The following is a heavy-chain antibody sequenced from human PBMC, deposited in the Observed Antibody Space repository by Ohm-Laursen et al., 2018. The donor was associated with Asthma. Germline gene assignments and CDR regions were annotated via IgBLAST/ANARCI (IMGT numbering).Heavy chain of an antibody. CDR2: MNPNSGNT. D-gene: IGHD4-11*01. Sequence: GASVKVSCKASGYTFTGYYMHWVRQAPGQGLEWMGWMNPNSGNTGYAQKFQGRVTMTRNTSISTAYMELSSLRSEDTAVYYCARGSDYSPSGSWGQGTLVTVSS. CDR3: ARGSDYSPSGS. CDR1: GYTFTGYY. J-gene: IGHJ5*02. V-gene: IGHV1-8*02.